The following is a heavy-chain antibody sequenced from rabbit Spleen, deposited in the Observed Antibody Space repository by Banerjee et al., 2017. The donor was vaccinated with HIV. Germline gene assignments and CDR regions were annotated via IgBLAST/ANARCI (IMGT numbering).Heavy chain of an antibody. CDR3: ARDLASVVGWNFNL. CDR2: INTYTARP. J-gene: IGHJ4*01. Sequence: QEKLVESGGGLVQPEGSLTLTCTASGFSFNDDYVMCWVRQAPGKGLQWIACINTYTARPVYATWAKGRFTISRTSSTTVTLQMTSLTAADTATYFCARDLASVVGWNFNLWGPGTLVTVS. V-gene: IGHV1S45*01. CDR1: GFSFNDDYV. D-gene: IGHD3-1*01.